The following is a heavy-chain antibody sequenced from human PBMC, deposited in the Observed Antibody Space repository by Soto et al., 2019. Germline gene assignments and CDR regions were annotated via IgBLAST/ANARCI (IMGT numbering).Heavy chain of an antibody. D-gene: IGHD3-22*01. Sequence: PSETLSLTCTVSGGSTSGHYWSWIRQPPGKGLEWIGYIYSSGSPHHNPSLKSRVIISEDRSKNQIYLKLNSLTAADTAVYYCAREYYYDSSGIGFDPWGPGTLVTVSS. V-gene: IGHV4-59*11. CDR1: GGSTSGHY. CDR2: IYSSGSP. J-gene: IGHJ4*01. CDR3: AREYYYDSSGIGFDP.